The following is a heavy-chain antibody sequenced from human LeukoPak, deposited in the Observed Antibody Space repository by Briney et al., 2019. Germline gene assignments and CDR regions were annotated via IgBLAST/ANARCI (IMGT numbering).Heavy chain of an antibody. CDR1: GFTFSSYA. D-gene: IGHD2-15*01. CDR2: MSSGGSYI. Sequence: GGSLRLSCAASGFTFSSYAMAWVRQAPGKGLEWVSSMSSGGSYIYYADSVRGRFTISRDNAKDSLFLIMNSLRVEDTAVYYCARGRPTGSSRRFVVQWGQGTLVTVSS. V-gene: IGHV3-21*06. J-gene: IGHJ4*02. CDR3: ARGRPTGSSRRFVVQ.